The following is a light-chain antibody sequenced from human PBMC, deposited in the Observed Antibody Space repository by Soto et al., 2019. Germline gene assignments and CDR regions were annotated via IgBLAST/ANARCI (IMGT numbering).Light chain of an antibody. Sequence: DIQMTQSPSSLSASVGDRVTITCRASQSISTYLNWYQQKPGKAPELLIYGASNLQGGVPSRFSGGGSGTDFTLSISSLQPEDFVTYYWQQSKNKPNTLGPGPKREIK. V-gene: IGKV1-39*01. CDR2: GAS. CDR1: QSISTY. CDR3: QQSKNKPNT. J-gene: IGKJ2*01.